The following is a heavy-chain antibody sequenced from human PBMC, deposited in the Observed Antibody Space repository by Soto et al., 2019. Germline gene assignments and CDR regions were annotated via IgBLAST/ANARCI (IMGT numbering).Heavy chain of an antibody. CDR1: GYTFTGYA. CDR3: ARAGAVAADFAY. Sequence: QVQLVQSGAEEKKPGASVKVSCKASGYTFTGYAMHWVRKAPGQRLEWMGWINAGNGNTKYSQKFQGRVTITRDTSASTAYMERSRLRSEETSVYYCARAGAVAADFAYGGQGTLVTVSP. D-gene: IGHD6-19*01. V-gene: IGHV1-3*05. J-gene: IGHJ4*02. CDR2: INAGNGNT.